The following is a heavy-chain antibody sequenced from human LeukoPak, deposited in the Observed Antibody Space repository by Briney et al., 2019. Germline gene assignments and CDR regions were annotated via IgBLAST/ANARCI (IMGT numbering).Heavy chain of an antibody. V-gene: IGHV3-23*01. Sequence: PGGSLRLSCAASGFTFSSYGMHWVRQAPGKGLEWISAISGSGGSTYYADSVKGRFTISRDNSKNTLYLQMNSLRAEDTAVYYCATEMGSFWSGYYVEAFDIWGQGTMVTVSS. CDR1: GFTFSSYG. D-gene: IGHD3-3*01. CDR2: ISGSGGST. CDR3: ATEMGSFWSGYYVEAFDI. J-gene: IGHJ3*02.